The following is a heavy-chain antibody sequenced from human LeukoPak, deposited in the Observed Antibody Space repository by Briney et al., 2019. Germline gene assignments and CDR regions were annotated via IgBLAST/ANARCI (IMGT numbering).Heavy chain of an antibody. Sequence: TSETLSLTCTVSGGSISSGGYYWSWIPQHPGKGLEWIGYIYYSGSTYYNSSLKSRVTISVDTSKNQFSLKLSSVTAADTAVYYCARLSRDHYNSGSMYYYYGMDVWGQGTTVTVSS. CDR1: GGSISSGGYY. CDR2: IYYSGST. V-gene: IGHV4-31*03. J-gene: IGHJ6*02. CDR3: ARLSRDHYNSGSMYYYYGMDV. D-gene: IGHD5-24*01.